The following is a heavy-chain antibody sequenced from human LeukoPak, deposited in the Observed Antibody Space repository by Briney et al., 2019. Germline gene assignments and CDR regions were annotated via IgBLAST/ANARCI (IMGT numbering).Heavy chain of an antibody. CDR1: GFTVSSNY. D-gene: IGHD1/OR15-1a*01. CDR2: IYSGGNT. CDR3: ARFPSGTAPRFYAFDI. Sequence: GGSLRLSCAASGFTVSSNYMSWVRQAPGKGLEWVSVIYSGGNTYYADSVKGRFTISRDNSKNTLYLQMNSLRAEDTAVYYCARFPSGTAPRFYAFDIWGQGTMVTVSS. V-gene: IGHV3-53*01. J-gene: IGHJ3*02.